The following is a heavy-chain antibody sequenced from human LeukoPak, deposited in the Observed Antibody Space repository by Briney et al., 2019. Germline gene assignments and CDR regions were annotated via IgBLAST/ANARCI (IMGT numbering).Heavy chain of an antibody. Sequence: GRSLRLSCAASGFTFSSYGMHWVRQAPGKGLEWVAVISYGGSNTYYADSVKGRFTISRDNSKNTLYLQMDSLRAEDTAVYYCAKGGYSRIAGTFDSWGQGTLVTVSS. CDR2: ISYGGSNT. V-gene: IGHV3-30*18. CDR3: AKGGYSRIAGTFDS. D-gene: IGHD5-12*01. CDR1: GFTFSSYG. J-gene: IGHJ4*02.